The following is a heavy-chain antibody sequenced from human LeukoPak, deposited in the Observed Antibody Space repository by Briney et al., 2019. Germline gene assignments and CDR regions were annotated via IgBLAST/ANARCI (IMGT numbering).Heavy chain of an antibody. D-gene: IGHD2-21*01. J-gene: IGHJ3*02. CDR1: GGSISSSSYY. Sequence: SETLSLTCTVSGGSISSSSYYWGWIRQPPGKGLEWIGSIYYSGSTYYNPSLRSRVTISVDTSKNQFSLKLSSVTAADTAVYYCASTLAYCGGDCYSDDAFDIWGQGTMVTVSS. CDR3: ASTLAYCGGDCYSDDAFDI. CDR2: IYYSGST. V-gene: IGHV4-39*01.